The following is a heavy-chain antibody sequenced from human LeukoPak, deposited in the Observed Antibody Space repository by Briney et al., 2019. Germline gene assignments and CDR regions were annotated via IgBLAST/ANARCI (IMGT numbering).Heavy chain of an antibody. J-gene: IGHJ3*02. CDR2: IRNDGSNK. CDR1: GFTFSSYG. Sequence: PGGSLRLSCAASGFTFSSYGMHWVRQAPGKGLEWVAYIRNDGSNKYYTDSVKGRFTISRDTSKNMLYLQMNSLRAEDTAVYYCAKDQHYAFDIWGQGTMVTVSS. CDR3: AKDQHYAFDI. V-gene: IGHV3-30*02.